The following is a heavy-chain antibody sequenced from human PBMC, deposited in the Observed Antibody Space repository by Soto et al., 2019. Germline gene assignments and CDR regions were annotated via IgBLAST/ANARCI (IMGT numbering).Heavy chain of an antibody. Sequence: SETLRITCIFYVVYATSYTWSWVRQPANKGLEWIGRVFSSVSATYSPSLKSRVRISMDTPENRISLKLDSVTAADAGVYYCTRDGMTTGDTWGPGTMVTGSS. J-gene: IGHJ4*02. CDR2: VFSSVSA. V-gene: IGHV4-4*07. D-gene: IGHD2-21*02. CDR3: TRDGMTTGDT. CDR1: VVYATSYT.